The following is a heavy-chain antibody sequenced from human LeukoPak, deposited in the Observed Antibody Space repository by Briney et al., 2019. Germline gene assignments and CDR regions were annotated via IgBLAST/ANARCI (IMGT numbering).Heavy chain of an antibody. D-gene: IGHD5-24*01. J-gene: IGHJ4*02. CDR3: ARGPRWLQDYFNY. CDR1: GGSISSSSYY. CDR2: IYYSGST. V-gene: IGHV4-39*07. Sequence: SETLSLTCTVSGGSISSSSYYWGWIRQPSGKGLEWVGSIYYSGSTYYNPSLKSRVTISVDTSENQFSLKLSSVTAADTAVYYCARGPRWLQDYFNYWGQGTLVTVSS.